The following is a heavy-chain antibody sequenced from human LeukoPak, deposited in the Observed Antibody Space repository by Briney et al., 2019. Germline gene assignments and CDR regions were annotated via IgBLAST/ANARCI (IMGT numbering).Heavy chain of an antibody. Sequence: QAGGSLRLSCAASGFTFSNFAMNWVRQAPGKGLEWVSYISSSSSTIYYADSVKGRFTISRDNAKNSLYLQMNSLRAEDTAVYYCARDHSSSWYGGWRAFDIWGQGTMVTVSS. V-gene: IGHV3-48*04. CDR1: GFTFSNFA. J-gene: IGHJ3*02. CDR2: ISSSSSTI. D-gene: IGHD6-13*01. CDR3: ARDHSSSWYGGWRAFDI.